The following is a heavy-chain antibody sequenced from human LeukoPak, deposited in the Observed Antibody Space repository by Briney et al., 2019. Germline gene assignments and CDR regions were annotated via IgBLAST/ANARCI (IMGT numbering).Heavy chain of an antibody. CDR3: ERVSDLDHYDSSGANWFDP. J-gene: IGHJ5*02. CDR1: GGTFSSYA. CDR2: IISIFGIA. D-gene: IGHD3-22*01. Sequence: AASVKVSCEASGGTFSSYAISWVRQAPGQGLEWMGRIISIFGIANYAEKFEGRVTITADKYPSTAYMELRSLRSEDTDVYYCERVSDLDHYDSSGANWFDPWGPGTLVTVSS. V-gene: IGHV1-69*04.